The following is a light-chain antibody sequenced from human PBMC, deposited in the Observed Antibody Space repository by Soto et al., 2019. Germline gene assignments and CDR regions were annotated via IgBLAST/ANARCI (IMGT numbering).Light chain of an antibody. CDR2: GAS. J-gene: IGKJ1*01. Sequence: EIVRTQSPATLSVSPGERATLSCRASQRVSSKLAWYQQKPGQAPRLLIYGASTRATGIPARFSGSGSGTEITLAISSLQSEDFAVYYCQQYNNWPPRVTFGQGTKVAIK. V-gene: IGKV3-15*01. CDR1: QRVSSK. CDR3: QQYNNWPPRVT.